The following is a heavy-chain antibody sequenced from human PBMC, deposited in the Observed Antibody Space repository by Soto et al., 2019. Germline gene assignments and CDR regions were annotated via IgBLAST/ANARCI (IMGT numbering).Heavy chain of an antibody. Sequence: SETLSLTCAVSGGSISSSNWWSWVRQPPGKGLEWIGEIYHSGSTNYNPFLKSRVTISVDKSKNQFSLKLSSVTAADTAVYYCARVLPVNSGVITTFDYWGQGTLVTVSS. CDR2: IYHSGST. V-gene: IGHV4-4*02. J-gene: IGHJ4*02. CDR3: ARVLPVNSGVITTFDY. CDR1: GGSISSSNW. D-gene: IGHD3-22*01.